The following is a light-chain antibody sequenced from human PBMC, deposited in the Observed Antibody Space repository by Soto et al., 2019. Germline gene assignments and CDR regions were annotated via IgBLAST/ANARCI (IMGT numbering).Light chain of an antibody. CDR3: CAYVGARSYV. J-gene: IGLJ1*01. Sequence: LTQPASVSGSPGQSTTISCTGTNNLVSWYQQHPGKAPKVVVYEGTKRPSGVSNRFSGSNSGGTASLTISGLQAKDEASYFCCAYVGARSYVFGPGTKVTVL. CDR2: EGT. CDR1: NNL. V-gene: IGLV2-23*01.